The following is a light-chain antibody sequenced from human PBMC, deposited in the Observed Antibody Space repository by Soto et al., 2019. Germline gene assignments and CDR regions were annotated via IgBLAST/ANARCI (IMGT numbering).Light chain of an antibody. J-gene: IGKJ4*01. CDR2: DAS. V-gene: IGKV1-33*01. Sequence: DIQMTQSPSSLSASVGDRVTMTCQASQDIANYLTWYQQKAGRAPKFLIYDASNLETGVPSRFSGSGSGTDFTLTISSLQPEDIATYYCQQYDNLPLTFGGGTKV. CDR1: QDIANY. CDR3: QQYDNLPLT.